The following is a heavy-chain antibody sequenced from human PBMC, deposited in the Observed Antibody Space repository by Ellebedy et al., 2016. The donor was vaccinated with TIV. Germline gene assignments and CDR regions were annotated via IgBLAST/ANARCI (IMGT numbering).Heavy chain of an antibody. CDR3: ARGRPSPLDV. CDR2: IYYSGST. V-gene: IGHV4-59*01. CDR1: GGSISSYY. J-gene: IGHJ6*04. Sequence: SETLSLXXTVSGGSISSYYWSWIRQPPGKGLEWIGYIYYSGSTNYNPSLKSRVTISVDTSKNQFSLKLSSVTAADTAVYYCARGRPSPLDVWGKGTTVTVSS.